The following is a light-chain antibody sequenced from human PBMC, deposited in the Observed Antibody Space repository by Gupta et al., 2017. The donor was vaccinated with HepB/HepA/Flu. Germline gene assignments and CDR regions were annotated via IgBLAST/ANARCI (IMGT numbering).Light chain of an antibody. CDR2: EAF. V-gene: IGKV3-11*01. CDR1: QSVALS. J-gene: IGKJ5*01. CDR3: QERSNWPLLT. Sequence: EIVLTQSPATLSLSPGESVTLSCRASQSVALSFAWYQQKPGQAPRLLVYEAFSRAAGVPARFSGSGSGTDFTLTISSLEPEDFAIYYCQERSNWPLLTFGQGTRLDIK.